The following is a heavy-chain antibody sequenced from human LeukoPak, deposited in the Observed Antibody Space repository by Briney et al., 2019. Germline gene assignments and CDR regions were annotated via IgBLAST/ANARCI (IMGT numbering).Heavy chain of an antibody. D-gene: IGHD2-2*01. V-gene: IGHV3-23*01. CDR3: AKGYQLLSKEAADV. CDR1: GFTFSSYA. CDR2: ISGSGGST. Sequence: GGSLRLSCAASGFTFSSYAMSWVRQAPGKGLEWVSAISGSGGSTYYADSVKGRFTISRDNSKNTLYLQMNSLRAEDTAVYYCAKGYQLLSKEAADVWGKGTTVTVSS. J-gene: IGHJ6*04.